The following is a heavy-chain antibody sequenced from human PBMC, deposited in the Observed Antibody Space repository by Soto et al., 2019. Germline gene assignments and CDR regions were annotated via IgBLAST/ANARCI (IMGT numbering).Heavy chain of an antibody. CDR3: ARDRPDSSGYYYYYGMDV. CDR2: INPNSGGT. D-gene: IGHD3-22*01. CDR1: GYTFTGYY. J-gene: IGHJ6*02. V-gene: IGHV1-2*02. Sequence: QVQLVQSGAEVKKPGASVKVSCKASGYTFTGYYMHWVRQAPGQGLEWMGWINPNSGGTNYAQKFQGRVPMTRDTSISTAYMELSRLRSDDTAVYYCARDRPDSSGYYYYYGMDVWGQGTTVTVSS.